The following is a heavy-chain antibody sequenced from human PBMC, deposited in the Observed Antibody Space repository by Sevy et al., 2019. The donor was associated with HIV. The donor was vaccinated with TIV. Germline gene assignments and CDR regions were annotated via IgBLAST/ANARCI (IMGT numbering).Heavy chain of an antibody. CDR1: GYTFTSYD. CDR3: ALMNYYDSSGYYYGAFDI. J-gene: IGHJ3*02. CDR2: MNPNSGNT. V-gene: IGHV1-8*01. Sequence: ASVKVSCKASGYTFTSYDINWVRQATGQGLEWMGWMNPNSGNTGYAQKFQGRVTMTRNTSISTAYMELSSLRSEDTAVYYCALMNYYDSSGYYYGAFDIWGQGTMVTVSS. D-gene: IGHD3-22*01.